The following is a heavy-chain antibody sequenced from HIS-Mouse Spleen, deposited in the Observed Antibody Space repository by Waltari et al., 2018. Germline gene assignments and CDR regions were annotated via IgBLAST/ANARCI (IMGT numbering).Heavy chain of an antibody. CDR2: IYYSGGT. CDR1: GGSISSSSYY. J-gene: IGHJ4*02. V-gene: IGHV4-39*07. Sequence: QLQLQESGPVLVKPSETLSLTCTVSGGSISSSSYYWGWIRQPPGKGLEWIGSIYYSGGTSYNPPLRSRVTISVDTSKNQFSLKLSSVTAADTAVYYCARDPEHYYGSGSYFDYWGQGTLVTVSS. CDR3: ARDPEHYYGSGSYFDY. D-gene: IGHD3-10*01.